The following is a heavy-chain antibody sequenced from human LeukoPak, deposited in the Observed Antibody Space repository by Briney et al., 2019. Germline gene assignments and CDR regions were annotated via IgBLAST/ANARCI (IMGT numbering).Heavy chain of an antibody. CDR1: GGSISSYY. Sequence: SETLSLTCTVSGGSISSYYWSWIRQPPGKGLEWIGYIYYSGSTNYNPSLKSRVTISVDTSKNQFSLKLSSVTAADTAVYYCARGSSGYYQGYWGQGTLVTVSS. CDR2: IYYSGST. J-gene: IGHJ4*02. D-gene: IGHD3-22*01. CDR3: ARGSSGYYQGY. V-gene: IGHV4-59*01.